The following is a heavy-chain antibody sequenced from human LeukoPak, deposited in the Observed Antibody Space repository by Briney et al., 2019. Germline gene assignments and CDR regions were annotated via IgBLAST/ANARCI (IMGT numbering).Heavy chain of an antibody. Sequence: ASVKVSCKAPENIFNRYDINWVRQATGQGLEWMGWTNPNSGNTGYAHKFQGRVTMTRTPSTSTAYMELSSLRSEDTAVYYCAFRYCTGGSCPSPFDYWGQGTLNTVSS. CDR2: TNPNSGNT. J-gene: IGHJ4*02. CDR1: ENIFNRYD. CDR3: AFRYCTGGSCPSPFDY. V-gene: IGHV1-8*01. D-gene: IGHD2-15*01.